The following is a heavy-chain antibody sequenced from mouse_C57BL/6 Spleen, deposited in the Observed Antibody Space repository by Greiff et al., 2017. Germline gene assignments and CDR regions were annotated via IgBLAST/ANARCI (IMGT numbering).Heavy chain of an antibody. CDR1: GYSITSGYY. CDR3: ARGSYYGSSYYFDY. CDR2: ISYDGSN. J-gene: IGHJ2*01. D-gene: IGHD1-1*01. Sequence: EVQLQESGPGLVKPSQSLSLTCSVTGYSITSGYYWNWIRQFPGNKLEWMGYISYDGSNNYNPSLKNRISITRDTSKNQFFLKLNSVTTEDTATYYCARGSYYGSSYYFDYWGQGTTLTVSS. V-gene: IGHV3-6*01.